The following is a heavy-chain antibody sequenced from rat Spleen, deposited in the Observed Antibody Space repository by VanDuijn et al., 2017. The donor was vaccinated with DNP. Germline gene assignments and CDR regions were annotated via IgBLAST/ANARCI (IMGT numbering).Heavy chain of an antibody. J-gene: IGHJ4*01. Sequence: EVKLVESGGGLVQPGRSLKLSCAASGFNFNDYWMGWVRQAPGKGLEWIGEINKDSRTIKYNPSLKDKFTVSSDNAQNTLYLQMSKLGSEDTAFYYCVREDKGVDAWGQGASVTVSS. CDR2: INKDSRTI. V-gene: IGHV4-2*01. CDR3: VREDKGVDA. CDR1: GFNFNDYW. D-gene: IGHD2-2*01.